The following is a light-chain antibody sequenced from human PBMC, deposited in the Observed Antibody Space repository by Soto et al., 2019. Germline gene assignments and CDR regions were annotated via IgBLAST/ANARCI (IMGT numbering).Light chain of an antibody. Sequence: DIQMTQSPSTLSASVGDRVTITCRASQTISSWLAWYQQKPGKAPKLLIYKASSLESGVPSRFSGSGSGTEFTLTISSLQPDDSATYYCQQYNTYPYTFGQGTKLEIK. J-gene: IGKJ2*01. CDR1: QTISSW. CDR2: KAS. CDR3: QQYNTYPYT. V-gene: IGKV1-5*03.